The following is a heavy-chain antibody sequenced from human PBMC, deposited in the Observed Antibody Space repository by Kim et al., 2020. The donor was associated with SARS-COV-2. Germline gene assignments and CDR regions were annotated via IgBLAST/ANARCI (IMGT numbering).Heavy chain of an antibody. J-gene: IGHJ5*02. D-gene: IGHD6-13*01. CDR1: GFTFSSYW. Sequence: GGSLRLSCAASGFTFSSYWMHWVRQAPGKGLVWVSRINSDGSSTSYADSVKGRFTISRDNAKNTLYLQMNSLRAEDTAVYYCAREGWGWSSSWNPPTFDPWGQGTLVTVSS. CDR2: INSDGSST. CDR3: AREGWGWSSSWNPPTFDP. V-gene: IGHV3-74*01.